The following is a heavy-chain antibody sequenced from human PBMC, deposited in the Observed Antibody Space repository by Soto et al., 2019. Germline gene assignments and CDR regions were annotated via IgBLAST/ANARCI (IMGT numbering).Heavy chain of an antibody. J-gene: IGHJ4*02. Sequence: GESLRLSCAASGFTLSTSWMSWVRLAPGRGLEWVANVNPDESNKYHVDSVRGRFTISRDNAKNSLFLQMDSPRPEDSAVYYCGRDPGFGAIDYWGQGALVTVSS. CDR1: GFTLSTSW. CDR3: GRDPGFGAIDY. CDR2: VNPDESNK. V-gene: IGHV3-7*01. D-gene: IGHD3-16*01.